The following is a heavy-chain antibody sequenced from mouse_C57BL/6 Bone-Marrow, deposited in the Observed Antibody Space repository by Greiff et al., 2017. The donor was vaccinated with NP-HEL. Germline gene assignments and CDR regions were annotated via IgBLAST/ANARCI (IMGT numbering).Heavy chain of an antibody. Sequence: DVKLVESGGGLVKPGGSLKLSCAASGFTFSSYAMSWVRQTPEKRLEWVATISDGGSYTYYPDNVKGRFTISRDNAKNNLYLQMSHLKSEDTAMYYCARGYYGSTYAMDYWGQGTSVTVSS. V-gene: IGHV5-4*03. CDR1: GFTFSSYA. D-gene: IGHD1-1*01. CDR3: ARGYYGSTYAMDY. CDR2: ISDGGSYT. J-gene: IGHJ4*01.